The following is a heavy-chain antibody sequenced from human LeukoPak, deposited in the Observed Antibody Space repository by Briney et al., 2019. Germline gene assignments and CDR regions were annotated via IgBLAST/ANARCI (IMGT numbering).Heavy chain of an antibody. V-gene: IGHV4-39*07. J-gene: IGHJ5*02. D-gene: IGHD6-19*01. Sequence: PSETLSLTCTVSGGSISSTNYLWGWIRQPPGKGLEWIGSISYTGTTYYNPSLKSRVTISVDTSKNQFSLKLSSVTAADTAVYYCARRGSGWHAWGQGNLVTVSS. CDR1: GGSISSTNYL. CDR2: ISYTGTT. CDR3: ARRGSGWHA.